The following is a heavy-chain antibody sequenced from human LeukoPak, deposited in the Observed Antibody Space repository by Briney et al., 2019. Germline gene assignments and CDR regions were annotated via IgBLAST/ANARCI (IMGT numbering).Heavy chain of an antibody. D-gene: IGHD2-15*01. CDR1: GFTFSSYA. Sequence: PGGSLRLSCAASGFTFSSYAMSWVRQAPGKGLEWISYISSSSSTIYYADSVKGRFTISRDNAKNSLYLQMNSLRAEDTAVYYCARDRPYCSGGSCSRGDSFDPWGQGTLVTVSS. V-gene: IGHV3-48*04. CDR2: ISSSSSTI. J-gene: IGHJ5*02. CDR3: ARDRPYCSGGSCSRGDSFDP.